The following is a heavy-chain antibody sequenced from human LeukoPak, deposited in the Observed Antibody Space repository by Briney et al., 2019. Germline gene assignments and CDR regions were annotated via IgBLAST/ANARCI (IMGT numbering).Heavy chain of an antibody. V-gene: IGHV1-69*05. Sequence: SVKVSCKASGGTFSSYAISWVRQAPGQGLEWMGVIIAIFGTTNYAQKFQGRVTITTDASTSTSYMELSSLRSEDTAVYYCARDGPYSSSSRVVGPRTSGGGGFDYWGQGTLITVSS. CDR2: IIAIFGTT. CDR3: ARDGPYSSSSRVVGPRTSGGGGFDY. J-gene: IGHJ4*02. D-gene: IGHD6-6*01. CDR1: GGTFSSYA.